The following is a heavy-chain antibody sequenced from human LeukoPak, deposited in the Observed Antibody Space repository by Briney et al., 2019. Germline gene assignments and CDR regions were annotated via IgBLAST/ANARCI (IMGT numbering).Heavy chain of an antibody. CDR3: ARTYYDILTGYNPYFDY. CDR2: ITASSTAI. D-gene: IGHD3-9*01. CDR1: GFSFSTHG. J-gene: IGHJ4*02. V-gene: IGHV3-21*01. Sequence: GGTLRLSCAACGFSFSTHGMNWVRQAPGKGLEWVSSITASSTAIYSADSVKGRFTISRDNAKNFLYLQMNSLRAEDTAVYYCARTYYDILTGYNPYFDYWGQGILVTVSS.